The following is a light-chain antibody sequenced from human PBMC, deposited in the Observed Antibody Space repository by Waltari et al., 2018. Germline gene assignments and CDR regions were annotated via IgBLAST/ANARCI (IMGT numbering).Light chain of an antibody. Sequence: EIVVTQSPATLSVSPGERVTLSCRASQNVGTSLAWYQQKPGQTPRLLIFGAYSRASGVPARFSGSGSGTDFTLAIRSLQSEDFAVYYCQQYEDWPRHSFGGGTKVQIE. J-gene: IGKJ4*01. CDR1: QNVGTS. V-gene: IGKV3-15*01. CDR2: GAY. CDR3: QQYEDWPRHS.